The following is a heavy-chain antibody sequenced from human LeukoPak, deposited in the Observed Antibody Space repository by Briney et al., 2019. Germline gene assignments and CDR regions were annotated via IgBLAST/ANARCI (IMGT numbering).Heavy chain of an antibody. D-gene: IGHD6-19*01. CDR1: GFTFSSYG. CDR3: ASMYSSGWLDWFDP. V-gene: IGHV3-21*01. Sequence: GGSLRLSCAASGFTFSSYGMIWVRQAPGKGLEWVSAISGSGGNKYYADSVKGRFTISRDNAKNSLYLQMNSLRAEDTAVYYCASMYSSGWLDWFDPWGQGTLVTVSS. CDR2: ISGSGGNK. J-gene: IGHJ5*02.